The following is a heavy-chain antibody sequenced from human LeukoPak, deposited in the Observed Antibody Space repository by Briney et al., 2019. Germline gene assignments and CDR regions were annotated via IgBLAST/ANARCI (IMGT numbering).Heavy chain of an antibody. V-gene: IGHV4-34*01. J-gene: IGHJ5*02. CDR3: ARRRYDYVWGRRNWFDP. D-gene: IGHD3-16*01. Sequence: SGTLSLTCTVSGGSISSYYWSWIRQPPGKGLEWIGEINHSGSTNYNPSLKSRVTISVDTSKNQFSLKLSSVTAAYTAVYYCARRRYDYVWGRRNWFDPWGQGTLVTVSS. CDR1: GGSISSYY. CDR2: INHSGST.